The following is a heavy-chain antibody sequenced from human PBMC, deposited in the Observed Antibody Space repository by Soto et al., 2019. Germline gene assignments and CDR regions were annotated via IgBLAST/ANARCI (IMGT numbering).Heavy chain of an antibody. V-gene: IGHV1-69*12. Sequence: QVQLVQSGAEVKKPGSSVKVSCKASGGTFSSYAISWVRQAPGQGLEWMGGIIPIFGTANYGQKFQGRVTITAHEATSTDYMELNSLRSDDTAVYYCERGAVSSRWQGSWFDPWCQGPLVTVSS. J-gene: IGHJ5*02. CDR2: IIPIFGTA. CDR3: ERGAVSSRWQGSWFDP. CDR1: GGTFSSYA. D-gene: IGHD6-19*01.